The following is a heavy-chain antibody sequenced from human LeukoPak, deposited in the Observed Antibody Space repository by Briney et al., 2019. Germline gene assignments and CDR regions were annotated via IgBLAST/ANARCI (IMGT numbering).Heavy chain of an antibody. D-gene: IGHD2-2*01. J-gene: IGHJ4*02. CDR2: ISSNGGST. V-gene: IGHV3-64*01. CDR1: GFTFSSYA. Sequence: GGSLRLSCAASGFTFSSYAMHWVRQAPGKGLEYVSAISSNGGSTYYANSVKGRFTISRDNSKNTLYLQMGSLRAEGMAVYYCAREPLSSTSWHFDYWGQGTLVTVSS. CDR3: AREPLSSTSWHFDY.